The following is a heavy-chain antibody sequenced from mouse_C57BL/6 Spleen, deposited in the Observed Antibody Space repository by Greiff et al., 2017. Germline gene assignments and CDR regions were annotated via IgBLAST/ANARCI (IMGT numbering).Heavy chain of an antibody. CDR1: GYAFSSYW. CDR3: ARERITTVDYYAMDY. V-gene: IGHV1-80*01. CDR2: IYPGDGDT. J-gene: IGHJ4*01. D-gene: IGHD1-1*01. Sequence: VMLVESGAELVKPGASVKISCKASGYAFSSYWMNWVKQRPGKGLEWIGQIYPGDGDTNYNGKFKGKATLTADKSSSTAYMQLSSLTSEDSAVYFCARERITTVDYYAMDYWGQGTSVTVSS.